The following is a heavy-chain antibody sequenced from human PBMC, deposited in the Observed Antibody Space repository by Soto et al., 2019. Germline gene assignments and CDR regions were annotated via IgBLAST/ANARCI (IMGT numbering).Heavy chain of an antibody. V-gene: IGHV4-59*01. D-gene: IGHD4-4*01. CDR2: IYYSGST. CDR1: GGSISSYY. Sequence: SETLSLTCTVSGGSISSYYWSWIRQPPGKGLEWIGYIYYSGSTNYNPSLKSRVTISVDTSKNQFSLKLSSVTAADTAVYYCARESDDYSNYLDYWGQGTLVTVSS. J-gene: IGHJ4*02. CDR3: ARESDDYSNYLDY.